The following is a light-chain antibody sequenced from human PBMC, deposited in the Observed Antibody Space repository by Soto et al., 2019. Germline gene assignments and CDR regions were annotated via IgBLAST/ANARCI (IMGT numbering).Light chain of an antibody. Sequence: EIVMTQSPATLSVSPGEGATLSCRASQGVGNTLAWYQQKPGQPPKLLIYWASTRESGVPDRFSGSGSGTDFTLTISSLQAEDVAVYYCQQYYSTPLTFGGGTKVEIK. CDR2: WAS. V-gene: IGKV4-1*01. CDR3: QQYYSTPLT. CDR1: QGVGNT. J-gene: IGKJ4*01.